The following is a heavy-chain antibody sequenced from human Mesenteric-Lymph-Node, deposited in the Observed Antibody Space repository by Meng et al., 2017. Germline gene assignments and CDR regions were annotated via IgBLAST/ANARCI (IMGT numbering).Heavy chain of an antibody. CDR1: GGSLSGHY. CDR3: ARGLRWLQYAFDI. D-gene: IGHD5-24*01. V-gene: IGHV4-34*01. CDR2: INNSGST. Sequence: RLAPGILMPSVPRPPHFRVYGGSLSGHYVSWIRQPPGRGLEWIGEINNSGSTNYNPSLKSRVTISVDTSKNQFSLKLSSMTAADTAVYYCARGLRWLQYAFDIWGQGTMVTVSS. J-gene: IGHJ3*02.